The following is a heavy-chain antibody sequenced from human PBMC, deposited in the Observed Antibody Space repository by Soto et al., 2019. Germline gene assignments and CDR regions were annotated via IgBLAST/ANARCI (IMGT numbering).Heavy chain of an antibody. D-gene: IGHD4-17*01. CDR3: ARLCHGDRRLDT. Sequence: QVHLVQSGAEVRKPGASVFVSCKASGYTFSGYEIHWVRQAPGQRLEWMGWINGGNGITKSSQEFQDRVTFNKDTSATTAYMELSSLRSEDTDVYCCARLCHGDRRLDTWGQGTMFIVSS. CDR2: INGGNGIT. J-gene: IGHJ3*02. V-gene: IGHV1-3*01. CDR1: GYTFSGYE.